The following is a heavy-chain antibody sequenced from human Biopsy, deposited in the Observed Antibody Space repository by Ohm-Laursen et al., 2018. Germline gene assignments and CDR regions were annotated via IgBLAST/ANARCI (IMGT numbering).Heavy chain of an antibody. CDR1: GFTFSDHG. D-gene: IGHD1-26*01. Sequence: SLRLSCAASGFTFSDHGMNWVCQAPGKGLEWVSGLTWNGGTTGYADSVKGRFTISRDNAKSSLYLQMNSLRAEDTALYHCVKDKSYTSFDLWGRGTMVTVSS. CDR3: VKDKSYTSFDL. J-gene: IGHJ3*01. CDR2: LTWNGGTT. V-gene: IGHV3-20*01.